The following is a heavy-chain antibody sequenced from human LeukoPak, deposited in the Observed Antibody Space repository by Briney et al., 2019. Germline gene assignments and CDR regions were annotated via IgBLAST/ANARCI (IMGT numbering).Heavy chain of an antibody. V-gene: IGHV1-18*01. CDR2: ISAYNGNT. D-gene: IGHD2-15*01. CDR3: ARAGYCSGGSCYYYYGMDV. Sequence: ASVKVSCTASGYTFTSYGIRWVRQAPGQELEWMGWISAYNGNTNYAQKLQGRVTMTTDTSTSTAYMELRSLRSDDTAVYYCARAGYCSGGSCYYYYGMDVWGQGTTVTVSS. CDR1: GYTFTSYG. J-gene: IGHJ6*02.